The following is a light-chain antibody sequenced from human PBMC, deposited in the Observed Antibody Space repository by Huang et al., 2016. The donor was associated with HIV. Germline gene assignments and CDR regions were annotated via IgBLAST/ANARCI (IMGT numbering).Light chain of an antibody. CDR3: QRYNDWRRS. CDR2: AAS. Sequence: EIVMTQSPGTLSVAPGERATLSCRASQNINTNLAWFQQKPGQAPRLLIYAASTRTSNFPAGFSGEGSRAEFTRTISSLESEVIAVYYCQRYNDWRRSFGQGTKVEIK. J-gene: IGKJ1*01. CDR1: QNINTN. V-gene: IGKV3-15*01.